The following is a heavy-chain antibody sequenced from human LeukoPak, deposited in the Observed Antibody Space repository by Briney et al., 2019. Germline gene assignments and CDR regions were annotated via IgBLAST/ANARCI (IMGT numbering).Heavy chain of an antibody. Sequence: GSLRLSCAASGFTFSSYAMSWVRQAPGKGLEWVSAISGSGGSTYYADSVKGRFTISRDNSKNTLYLQMNSLRAEDTAVYYCAKYSSSWFAPNWFDPWGQGTLATVSS. V-gene: IGHV3-23*01. CDR1: GFTFSSYA. J-gene: IGHJ5*02. D-gene: IGHD6-13*01. CDR3: AKYSSSWFAPNWFDP. CDR2: ISGSGGST.